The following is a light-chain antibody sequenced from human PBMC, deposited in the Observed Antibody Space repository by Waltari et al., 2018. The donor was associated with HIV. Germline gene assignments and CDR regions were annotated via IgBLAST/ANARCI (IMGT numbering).Light chain of an antibody. CDR2: DVS. J-gene: IGLJ1*01. Sequence: QSALTQPASVSGSPGPSITISCTGTRSDVGGYNYVSWYQQHPGKAPKLMIYDVSNRPSGVSNRFSGSKSGNTASLTISGLQAEDEADYYCSSYTSTYVFGTGTKVTVL. CDR3: SSYTSTYV. V-gene: IGLV2-14*01. CDR1: RSDVGGYNY.